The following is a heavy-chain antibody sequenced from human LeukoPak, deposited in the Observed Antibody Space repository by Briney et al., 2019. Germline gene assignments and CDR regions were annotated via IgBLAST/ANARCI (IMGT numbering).Heavy chain of an antibody. D-gene: IGHD3-22*01. Sequence: PSETLSLTCAVYGGSFGGYYWSWIRQPPGKGLEWIGEINHSGSTNYNPSLKSRVTISVDTSKNQFSLKLSSVTAADTAVYYCARGRDSSGYYYDWFDYWGQGTLVTVSS. CDR2: INHSGST. CDR1: GGSFGGYY. V-gene: IGHV4-34*01. J-gene: IGHJ4*02. CDR3: ARGRDSSGYYYDWFDY.